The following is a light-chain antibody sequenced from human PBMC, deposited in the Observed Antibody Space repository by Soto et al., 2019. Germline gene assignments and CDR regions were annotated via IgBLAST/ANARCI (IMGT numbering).Light chain of an antibody. CDR3: QQAISFPFT. J-gene: IGKJ5*01. V-gene: IGKV3-15*01. CDR2: GAS. CDR1: QSISGT. Sequence: NVMKVTPSTPSGARGGRSILSCRASQSISGTLAWYQHKPGQPPRLLIYGASTRATGIPGRFSGSGSGTEFILTICSLQPEDFGTYYCQQAISFPFTFGQGTRLEIK.